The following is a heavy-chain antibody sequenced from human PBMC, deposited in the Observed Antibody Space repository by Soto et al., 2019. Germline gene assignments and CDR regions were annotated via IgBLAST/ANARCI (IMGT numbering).Heavy chain of an antibody. CDR3: ARDPVGVTHFDY. J-gene: IGHJ4*02. CDR1: GGSISSYY. CDR2: IYYMGST. D-gene: IGHD1-26*01. V-gene: IGHV4-59*01. Sequence: SETLSLTCTVSGGSISSYYWSWILQPPGKGLEWIGYIYYMGSTNYNPSLRSRVTISIDTSRNQFSLKLRSVTSADTAVYYCARDPVGVTHFDYWGQGALVTAPQ.